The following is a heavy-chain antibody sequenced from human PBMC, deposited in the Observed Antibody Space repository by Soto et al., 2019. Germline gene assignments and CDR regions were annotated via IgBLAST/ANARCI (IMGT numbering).Heavy chain of an antibody. J-gene: IGHJ4*02. V-gene: IGHV4-59*01. D-gene: IGHD2-2*01. CDR2: IYYSGST. CDR1: GGSISSYY. Sequence: PSETLSLTCTVSGGSISSYYWSWIRQPPGKGLEWIGYIYYSGSTNYNPSLKSRVTISVDTSKNQFSLKLSSVTAADTAVYYCARVKYQLLEFDYWSQGTLVTSPQ. CDR3: ARVKYQLLEFDY.